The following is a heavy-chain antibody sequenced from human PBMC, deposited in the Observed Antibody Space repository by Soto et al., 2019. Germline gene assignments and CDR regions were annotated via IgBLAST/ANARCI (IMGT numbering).Heavy chain of an antibody. CDR3: ARQVVLMVYGIRDYFYYMDV. CDR2: INHSGSM. V-gene: IGHV4-34*01. Sequence: SETLSLTCAVYDGPFNGYYWSWIRQSPGKGLEWIGEINHSGSMNYNPSLKSRVAMSVDTSKNQFSLRLSSVTAADTAVYYCARQVVLMVYGIRDYFYYMDVWGRGTTVTVSS. CDR1: DGPFNGYY. D-gene: IGHD2-8*01. J-gene: IGHJ6*03.